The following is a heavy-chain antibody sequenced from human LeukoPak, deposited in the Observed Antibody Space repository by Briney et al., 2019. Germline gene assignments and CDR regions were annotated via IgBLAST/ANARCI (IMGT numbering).Heavy chain of an antibody. CDR1: GGTFSSYA. CDR2: IIPIFGTA. J-gene: IGHJ4*02. CDR3: ARDRDFWGPTDY. V-gene: IGHV1-69*13. D-gene: IGHD3-3*01. Sequence: GASVKVSCKASGGTFSSYAISWVRQAPGQGLEWMGGIIPIFGTANYAQKFQGRVTITADESTSTAYMELSSLRSEDTAAYYCARDRDFWGPTDYWGQGTLVTVSS.